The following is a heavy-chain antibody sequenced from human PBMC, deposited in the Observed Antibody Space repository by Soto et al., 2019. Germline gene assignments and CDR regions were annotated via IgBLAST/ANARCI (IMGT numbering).Heavy chain of an antibody. Sequence: PGGSLRLSCAASGFSFSSYEMHWVRQAPGKGLDWVSYISSGSSTIHYADSVKGRFTISRDNAKKSMYLQMNSLRVEDTAVYYCARRGLSSGFNYYYYGMDVWGQGTTGTVSS. J-gene: IGHJ6*02. CDR2: ISSGSSTI. V-gene: IGHV3-48*03. CDR3: ARRGLSSGFNYYYYGMDV. CDR1: GFSFSSYE. D-gene: IGHD2-15*01.